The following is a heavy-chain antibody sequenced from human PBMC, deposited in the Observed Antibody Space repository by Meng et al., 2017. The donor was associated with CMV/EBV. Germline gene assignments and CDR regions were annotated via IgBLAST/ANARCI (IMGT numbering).Heavy chain of an antibody. J-gene: IGHJ3*02. D-gene: IGHD3-22*01. CDR3: ARGGGVVGAFDI. Sequence: ASVKVSCKASGYTFTSYDINWVRQATGQGLEWMGWLNTNGGNTGFAQKFQGRVTITGDTSIRTAYMELSSLTSQDTAVYYCARGGGVVGAFDIWGRGTMVTVSS. V-gene: IGHV1-8*01. CDR1: GYTFTSYD. CDR2: LNTNGGNT.